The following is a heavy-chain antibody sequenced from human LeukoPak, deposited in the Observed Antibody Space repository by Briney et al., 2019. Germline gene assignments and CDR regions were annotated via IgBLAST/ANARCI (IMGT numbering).Heavy chain of an antibody. Sequence: GESLKISCAASGFMFDDYAMHWVRQVPGRGLEWVSLISGDGVSSFADSVKGRFTISRDNNNSSLSLQMRRLTTEDTAFYYCVREQFSHTSNYFDNGGQGILVTVSS. V-gene: IGHV3-43*02. D-gene: IGHD5-24*01. J-gene: IGHJ4*02. CDR1: GFMFDDYA. CDR2: ISGDGVS. CDR3: VREQFSHTSNYFDN.